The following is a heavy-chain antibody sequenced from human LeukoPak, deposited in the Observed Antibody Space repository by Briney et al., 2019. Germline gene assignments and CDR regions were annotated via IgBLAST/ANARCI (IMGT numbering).Heavy chain of an antibody. CDR3: ARRVGRWFGERAYYYNYMDI. Sequence: KTSETLSLTCTVSGGSISSYYWSWIRQPPGKGLEWIGYIYYSGSTNYNPSLKSRVTISVDTSKKQFSLKLSSVTAADTAVYYCARRVGRWFGERAYYYNYMDIWGKGTTVTISS. J-gene: IGHJ6*03. V-gene: IGHV4-59*12. CDR2: IYYSGST. CDR1: GGSISSYY. D-gene: IGHD3-10*01.